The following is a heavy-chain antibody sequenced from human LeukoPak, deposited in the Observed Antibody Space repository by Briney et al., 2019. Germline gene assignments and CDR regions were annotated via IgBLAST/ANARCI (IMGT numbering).Heavy chain of an antibody. CDR2: VKSKSDGGTT. Sequence: GGSLRLSCAASGFTFSTAWMSWVRQAPGKGLEWVGRVKSKSDGGTTDYAAPVKCRFTISRDDSKNTLYLQMNSLKTEDTAVYYCAKDMGYFTNWGQGTLVTVS. CDR1: GFTFSTAW. V-gene: IGHV3-15*01. D-gene: IGHD2-8*01. J-gene: IGHJ4*02. CDR3: AKDMGYFTN.